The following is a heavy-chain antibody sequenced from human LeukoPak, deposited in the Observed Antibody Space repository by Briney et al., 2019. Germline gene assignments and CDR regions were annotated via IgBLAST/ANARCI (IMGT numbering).Heavy chain of an antibody. CDR2: IDQSGGRN. D-gene: IGHD3-16*01. V-gene: IGHV3-7*05. J-gene: IGHJ3*01. Sequence: GGSLRLSCAASGFTFSRFWMNWVRQAPGRGLEWVANIDQSGGRNNYVDSVKGRFTISRDNAKNSLFLEMSSLRADDTAVYFRARDVEGGTFDVWGQGTTVTVSS. CDR1: GFTFSRFW. CDR3: ARDVEGGTFDV.